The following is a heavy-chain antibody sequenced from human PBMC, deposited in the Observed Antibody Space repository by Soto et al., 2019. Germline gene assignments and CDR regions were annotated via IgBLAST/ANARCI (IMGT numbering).Heavy chain of an antibody. CDR1: GGSISSCDYY. CDR3: AREPNPVRLDSGCPVAG. V-gene: IGHV4-30-4*01. Sequence: SETLSRTCPVSGGSISSCDYYWSWIRQPPGKVLEWMGYIYHSGNTYYSPSLKSRVSISLDTSKNQFSLKLSSVTAACRAVCLCAREPNPVRLDSGCPVAGWGQGTLITVS. CDR2: IYHSGNT. D-gene: IGHD1-26*01. J-gene: IGHJ1*01.